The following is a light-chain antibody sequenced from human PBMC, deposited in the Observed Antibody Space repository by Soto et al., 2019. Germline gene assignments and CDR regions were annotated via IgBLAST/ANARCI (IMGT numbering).Light chain of an antibody. CDR1: SSDVGSYNL. V-gene: IGLV2-23*01. Sequence: QSVLTQPASVSGSPGQSITISCTGTSSDVGSYNLVSWYQQHPGKAPKLMIYEGSKRPSGVSNRFSGSKSGNTASLTISGLQAEDEADYYCYSYAGSSIVVFGGGTKLTVL. J-gene: IGLJ2*01. CDR2: EGS. CDR3: YSYAGSSIVV.